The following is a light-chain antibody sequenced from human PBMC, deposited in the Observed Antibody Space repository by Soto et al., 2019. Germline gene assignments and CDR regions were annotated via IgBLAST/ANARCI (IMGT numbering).Light chain of an antibody. CDR1: QNIHTN. V-gene: IGKV3-15*01. Sequence: LASLSVSNGERAILACRAGQNIHTNLAWYQQKPGQAPRLLFYGASTGATGLPARFSGSGSGTEFTLTIHCLHAEDCAVHYCQQYYTWPPWTFGERSKVDIK. CDR3: QQYYTWPPWT. J-gene: IGKJ1*01. CDR2: GAS.